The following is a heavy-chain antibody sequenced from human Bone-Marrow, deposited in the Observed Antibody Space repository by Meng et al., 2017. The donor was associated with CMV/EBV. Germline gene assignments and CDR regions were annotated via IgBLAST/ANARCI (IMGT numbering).Heavy chain of an antibody. J-gene: IGHJ6*02. CDR3: ARGPDHGTLFGMLIMPAEYHGMEA. CDR1: GGSFNGYF. CDR2: INHTGST. D-gene: IGHD3-3*01. Sequence: SETLSLTCAVYGGSFNGYFWTWVRQPPGKGLEWIGEINHTGSTNFNASLKSRVTMSVDRSKNQFSLKLRSVTAADTAVYYCARGPDHGTLFGMLIMPAEYHGMEAWGPGHTVNGAS. V-gene: IGHV4-34*01.